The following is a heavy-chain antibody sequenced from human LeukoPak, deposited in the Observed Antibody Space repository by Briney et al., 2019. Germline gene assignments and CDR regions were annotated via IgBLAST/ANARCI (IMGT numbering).Heavy chain of an antibody. CDR2: IYHSGST. V-gene: IGHV4-30-2*01. J-gene: IGHJ4*02. CDR3: ARDPGYGSEYYFDY. CDR1: GGSISSGGYS. D-gene: IGHD6-25*01. Sequence: SQTLSLTCAVSGGSISSGGYSWSWIRQPPGKGLEWIGYIYHSGSTYYNPSLKSRVTISVDRSKNQFSLKLSSVTAADTAVYYCARDPGYGSEYYFDYWGRGTLVAVSS.